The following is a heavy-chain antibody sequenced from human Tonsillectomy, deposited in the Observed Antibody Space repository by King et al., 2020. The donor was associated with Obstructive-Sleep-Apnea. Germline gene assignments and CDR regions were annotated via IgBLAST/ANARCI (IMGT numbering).Heavy chain of an antibody. D-gene: IGHD4-17*01. Sequence: VQLQESGPGLVKPSQTLSLTCTVSGGSISSGGYYWGWIRPPPGKGLGGIGYNYYSGSTYYHPSLKSRVTISVDTSKNQFSLKLSAVTAADSAVYFCARQGAQMTTVTTNWFDPWGQGTLVTVSS. J-gene: IGHJ5*02. CDR3: ARQGAQMTTVTTNWFDP. CDR1: GGSISSGGYY. CDR2: NYYSGST. V-gene: IGHV4-31*03.